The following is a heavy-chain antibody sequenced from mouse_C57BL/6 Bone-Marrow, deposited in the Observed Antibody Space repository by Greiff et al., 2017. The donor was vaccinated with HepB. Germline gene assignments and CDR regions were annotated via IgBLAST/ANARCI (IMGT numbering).Heavy chain of an antibody. J-gene: IGHJ2*01. CDR3: ARTGNFDY. V-gene: IGHV1-19*01. CDR1: GYTFTDYY. Sequence: EVQLMESGPVLVKPGASVKMSCKASGYTFTDYYMNWVKQSHGKILEWIGVINPYNGGTSYNQKFKGKATLTVDKSSSTAYMELNSLTSEDSAVYYCARTGNFDYWGQGTTLTVSS. D-gene: IGHD4-1*01. CDR2: INPYNGGT.